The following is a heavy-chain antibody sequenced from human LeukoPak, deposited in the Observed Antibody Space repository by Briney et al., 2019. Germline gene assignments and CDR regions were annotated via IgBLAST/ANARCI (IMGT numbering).Heavy chain of an antibody. CDR2: IYTSGST. CDR1: GGSISSGSYY. J-gene: IGHJ4*02. Sequence: PSQTLSLTCTVSGGSISSGSYYWSWIRQPAGKGLEWIGRIYTSGSTNYNPSLKSRVTISVDTSKNQFSLKLSSVTAADTAVYYCARDGFEYSYGHFDYWGQGTLFTVSS. CDR3: ARDGFEYSYGHFDY. D-gene: IGHD5-18*01. V-gene: IGHV4-61*02.